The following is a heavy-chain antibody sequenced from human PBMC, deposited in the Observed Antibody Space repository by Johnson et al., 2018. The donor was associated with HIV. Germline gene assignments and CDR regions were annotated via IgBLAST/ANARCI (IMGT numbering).Heavy chain of an antibody. CDR1: GFTFSSYG. V-gene: IGHV3-30*02. Sequence: QVQLVESGGGVVQPGGSLRLSCAASGFTFSSYGIHWVRQAPGKGLEWVSFIRYDGSNKYYADSVKGRFTISRDNSKNTLYLQMNSLRAEDTAVYYCAKIIGYSSGLEIWGQGTMVTVSS. CDR2: IRYDGSNK. J-gene: IGHJ3*02. D-gene: IGHD6-19*01. CDR3: AKIIGYSSGLEI.